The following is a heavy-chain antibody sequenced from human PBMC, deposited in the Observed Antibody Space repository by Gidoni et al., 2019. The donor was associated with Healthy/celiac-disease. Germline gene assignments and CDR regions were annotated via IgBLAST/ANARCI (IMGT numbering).Heavy chain of an antibody. CDR1: GGSISSSSYY. CDR2: IYYSGST. V-gene: IGHV4-39*01. Sequence: QLQLQESGPGLVKPSETLSLTCTVSGGSISSSSYYWGWIRQPPGKGLEWIGSIYYSGSTYYNPSLKSRVTISVDTSKNQFSLKLSSVTAADTAVYYCARLGTTVVTRANDYWGQGTLVTVSS. CDR3: ARLGTTVVTRANDY. D-gene: IGHD4-17*01. J-gene: IGHJ4*02.